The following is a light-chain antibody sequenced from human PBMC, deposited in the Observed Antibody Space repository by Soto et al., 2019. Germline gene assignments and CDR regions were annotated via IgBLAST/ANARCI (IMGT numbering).Light chain of an antibody. V-gene: IGKV3D-15*01. J-gene: IGKJ1*01. CDR2: EAS. CDR3: PHSTTLLPP. Sequence: SLSAAAVSLSPGERATLSCRASQSVNNFLAWYQQRPGQAPRLLMYEASNRATGVPARFSGSGSGAEFTLTIICLQSEDFALYYCPHSTTLLPPFGQGSKVAI. CDR1: QSVNNF.